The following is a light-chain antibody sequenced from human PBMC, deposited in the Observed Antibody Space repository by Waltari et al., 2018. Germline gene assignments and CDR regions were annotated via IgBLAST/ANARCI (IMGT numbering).Light chain of an antibody. J-gene: IGKJ1*01. CDR2: AAS. Sequence: DIQMTQSPSSLSASAGDRVSITCRTSQSISIYLNWYQQKPGKAPKLLIYAASSLQSGVPSRFSGGGSGTDFTLTISSLQPEDFATYYCQQSYSTLRTFGQGTRVEIK. V-gene: IGKV1-39*01. CDR1: QSISIY. CDR3: QQSYSTLRT.